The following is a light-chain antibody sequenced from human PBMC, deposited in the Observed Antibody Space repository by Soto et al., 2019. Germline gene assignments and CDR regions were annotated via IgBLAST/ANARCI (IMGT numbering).Light chain of an antibody. CDR1: QSISSW. Sequence: DIQMTQSPSTLSASVGDRVTITCRASQSISSWLAWYQQKPGKAPKLLIYQESSLESGVPSRFSGSGSGTECTLTISRLQPDDFATYYCQKYNSYGTFGQGTKVEIK. J-gene: IGKJ1*01. CDR2: QES. V-gene: IGKV1-5*03. CDR3: QKYNSYGT.